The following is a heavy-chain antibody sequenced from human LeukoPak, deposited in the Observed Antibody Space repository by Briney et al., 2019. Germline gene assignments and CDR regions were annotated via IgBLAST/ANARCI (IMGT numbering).Heavy chain of an antibody. D-gene: IGHD3-3*01. Sequence: GGSLRLSCAASGFTFSNAWMYWVRQAPGKGLEWVGRIKSKTDGGTTDYAAPVKGRFTISRDDSKNTLYLQMNSLKTEDTAVYYCTTDEYYDFWSGYQRGFDPWGQGTLVTVSS. J-gene: IGHJ5*02. CDR3: TTDEYYDFWSGYQRGFDP. CDR1: GFTFSNAW. V-gene: IGHV3-15*07. CDR2: IKSKTDGGTT.